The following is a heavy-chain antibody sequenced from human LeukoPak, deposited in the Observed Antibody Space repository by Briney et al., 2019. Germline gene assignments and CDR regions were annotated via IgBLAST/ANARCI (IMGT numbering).Heavy chain of an antibody. V-gene: IGHV3-23*01. CDR2: ISGSGGST. D-gene: IGHD3-22*01. J-gene: IGHJ4*02. Sequence: GGSLRLSCAASGFTFSSYAMSWVRQAPGKGLEWVSAISGSGGSTYYADSVKGRFTISRDNSKNTLHLQMNSLRAEDTAVYYCAKGYYDSSGYSKLLYYFDYWGQGTLVTVSS. CDR1: GFTFSSYA. CDR3: AKGYYDSSGYSKLLYYFDY.